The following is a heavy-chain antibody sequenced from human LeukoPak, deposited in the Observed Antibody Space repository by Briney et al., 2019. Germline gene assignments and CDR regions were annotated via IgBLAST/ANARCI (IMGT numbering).Heavy chain of an antibody. V-gene: IGHV3-21*01. Sequence: VKPGGSLRLSCAASEFTFSDYSMNWVRQAPGKGLEWVSSITSSSTYIYYADSVKGRFTISRDNAKNSLYLQMNSLRAEDTAVYYCARDPYSGGYGDYYYYYMDLWGQGTTVTISS. D-gene: IGHD1-26*01. J-gene: IGHJ6*03. CDR3: ARDPYSGGYGDYYYYYMDL. CDR1: EFTFSDYS. CDR2: ITSSSTYI.